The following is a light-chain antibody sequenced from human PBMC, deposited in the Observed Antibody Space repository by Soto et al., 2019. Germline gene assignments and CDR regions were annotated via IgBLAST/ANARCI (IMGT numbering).Light chain of an antibody. Sequence: EIVLTQSPGTLSLSPGERATLSCRASQRVSNNFLAWYQQKPGQAPRLLIYDASNRATGIPARFSGSGSGTDFTLTISRLEPEDFAVYYCQQYGSSGTFGQGTKV. CDR2: DAS. CDR3: QQYGSSGT. V-gene: IGKV3-20*01. J-gene: IGKJ1*01. CDR1: QRVSNNF.